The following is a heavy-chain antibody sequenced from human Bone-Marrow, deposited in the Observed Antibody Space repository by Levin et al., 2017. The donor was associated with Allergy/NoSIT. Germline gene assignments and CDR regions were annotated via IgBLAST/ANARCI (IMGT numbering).Heavy chain of an antibody. CDR3: TKSGMTTVTEFDY. CDR2: IRSKAYGGTT. CDR1: GFTFGDYA. D-gene: IGHD4-11*01. J-gene: IGHJ4*02. Sequence: AGGSLRLSCTASGFTFGDYAMSWFRQAPGKGLEWVGFIRSKAYGGTTEYAASVKGRFTISRDDSKSIAYLQMNSLKTEDTAVYYCTKSGMTTVTEFDYWGQGTLVTVSS. V-gene: IGHV3-49*03.